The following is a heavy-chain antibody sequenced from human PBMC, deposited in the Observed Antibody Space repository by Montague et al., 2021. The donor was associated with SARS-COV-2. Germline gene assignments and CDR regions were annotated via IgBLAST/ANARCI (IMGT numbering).Heavy chain of an antibody. Sequence: PALVKPTQTLTLTCTFSGFSLSTSVMCVSWIRQPPGKAPEWLTLIDWDDDKYYSTSLTTRLTISKDTSKNQVVLTMTNMDPVDTATYYCARSYGTTVVTRAFDYWGQGTLVTVSS. CDR2: IDWDDDK. CDR3: ARSYGTTVVTRAFDY. J-gene: IGHJ4*02. V-gene: IGHV2-70*01. D-gene: IGHD4-23*01. CDR1: GFSLSTSVMC.